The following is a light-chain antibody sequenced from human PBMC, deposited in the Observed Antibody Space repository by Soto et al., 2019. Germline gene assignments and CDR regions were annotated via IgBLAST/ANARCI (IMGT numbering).Light chain of an antibody. J-gene: IGKJ3*01. CDR3: QKYSRVHL. CDR2: AAS. CDR1: QGISNY. Sequence: DIQMTQSPSSLSASVGDRVTITCRASQGISNYIAWYQQKPGKAPKLLIYAASTLQSGVPSRFTGSGSGTDSALTITSLQPEDVATYSCQKYSRVHLFGPGTKVDIK. V-gene: IGKV1-27*01.